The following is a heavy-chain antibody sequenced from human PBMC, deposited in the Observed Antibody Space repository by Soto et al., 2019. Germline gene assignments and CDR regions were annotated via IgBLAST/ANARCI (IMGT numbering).Heavy chain of an antibody. V-gene: IGHV4-34*01. CDR1: GGSFSGYY. CDR3: ARGDPGIAAAGISYGMDV. J-gene: IGHJ6*02. D-gene: IGHD6-13*01. Sequence: PSETLSLTCAVYGGSFSGYYWSWIRQPPGKGLEWIGEINHSGSTNYNPSLKSRVTISVDTSKNQFSLKLSSVTAADTAVYYCARGDPGIAAAGISYGMDVWGQGTTVTVSS. CDR2: INHSGST.